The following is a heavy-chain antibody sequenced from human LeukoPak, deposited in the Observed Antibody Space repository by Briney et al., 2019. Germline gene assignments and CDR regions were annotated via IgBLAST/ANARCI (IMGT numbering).Heavy chain of an antibody. CDR2: INHNGNT. V-gene: IGHV4-34*01. J-gene: IGHJ2*01. CDR1: GRSFSGYY. CDR3: ARGRYCSSTSCYGNFDL. Sequence: SETLSLTCAVYGRSFSGYYWSWIRQPPGKGLEWIGEINHNGNTNYNPSLKSRVTISVDTSKNQFSLKLSSVTAAVTAWYYCARGRYCSSTSCYGNFDLWGRGTLVTVSS. D-gene: IGHD2-2*01.